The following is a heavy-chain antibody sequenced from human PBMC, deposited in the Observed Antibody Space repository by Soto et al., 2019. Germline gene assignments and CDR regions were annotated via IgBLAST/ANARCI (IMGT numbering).Heavy chain of an antibody. CDR1: EFTFSSYS. Sequence: GGSLRLSCVASEFTFSSYSMNWVRQAPGKGLEWVSSISSSDTYIYYADSVKGRFTISRDNAKKSLYLQMNSLRAEDTAVYYCARDLHCSGGSCPPDAFDIWGQGTMVTVSS. CDR2: ISSSDTYI. V-gene: IGHV3-21*01. D-gene: IGHD2-15*01. J-gene: IGHJ3*02. CDR3: ARDLHCSGGSCPPDAFDI.